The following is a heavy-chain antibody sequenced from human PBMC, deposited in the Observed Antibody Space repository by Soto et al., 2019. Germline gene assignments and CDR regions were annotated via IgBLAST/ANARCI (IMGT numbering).Heavy chain of an antibody. CDR1: GGSISSYY. CDR3: ARFNWNYGYYYYGMDV. D-gene: IGHD1-7*01. J-gene: IGHJ6*02. Sequence: SETLSLTCTVSGGSISSYYWSWIRQPPGKGLEWIGYIYYSGSTNYNPSLKSRVTISVDTSKNQFSLKLSSVTAADTAVCYCARFNWNYGYYYYGMDVWGQGTTVTVSS. V-gene: IGHV4-59*01. CDR2: IYYSGST.